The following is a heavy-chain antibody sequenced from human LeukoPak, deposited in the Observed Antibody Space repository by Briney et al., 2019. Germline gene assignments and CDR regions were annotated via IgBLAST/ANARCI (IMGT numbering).Heavy chain of an antibody. CDR3: TRDRIAAALMTDS. J-gene: IGHJ4*02. Sequence: SETLSLTCAVYGGSFSDYYWTWIRQPAGKGLEWIGEINHSGSTNYNPSLESRRTISLDTSKNQFSLKLRSVTAADTAVYYCTRDRIAAALMTDSWGQGTQVTVSS. V-gene: IGHV4-34*09. CDR1: GGSFSDYY. D-gene: IGHD6-13*01. CDR2: INHSGST.